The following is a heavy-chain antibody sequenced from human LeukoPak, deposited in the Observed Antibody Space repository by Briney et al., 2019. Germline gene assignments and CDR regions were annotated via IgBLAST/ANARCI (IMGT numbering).Heavy chain of an antibody. J-gene: IGHJ4*02. D-gene: IGHD2-15*01. CDR1: GFSFSERY. V-gene: IGHV3-11*06. CDR3: ARRAGYCSDGICYSGSYFDY. Sequence: GGSLRLSCAASGFSFSERYMTWVRQAPGKGLEWLSHISRTSSDINYADSVKGRFTISRDNAENSLYLQMDSLRVEDTAVYFCARRAGYCSDGICYSGSYFDYWGQGTLVTVSS. CDR2: ISRTSSDI.